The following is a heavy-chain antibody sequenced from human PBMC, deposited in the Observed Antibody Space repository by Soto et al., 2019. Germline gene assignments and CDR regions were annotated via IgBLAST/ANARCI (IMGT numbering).Heavy chain of an antibody. CDR1: GDSVSSNSAA. V-gene: IGHV6-1*01. J-gene: IGHJ6*02. CDR3: ARDYPSANYYDSSGYYPPAHYGMDV. D-gene: IGHD3-22*01. CDR2: TYYRSKWYN. Sequence: PSQTLSLTCVISGDSVSSNSAAWNWIRQSPSRGLEWLGRTYYRSKWYNEYVVSVKSRITINPDTSKNQLSLQLNSVTPEDTAVYYCARDYPSANYYDSSGYYPPAHYGMDVWGQGTTVTVSS.